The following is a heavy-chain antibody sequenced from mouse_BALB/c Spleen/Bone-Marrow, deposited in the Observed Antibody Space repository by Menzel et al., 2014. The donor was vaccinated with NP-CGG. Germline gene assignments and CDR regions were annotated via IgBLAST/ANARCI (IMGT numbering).Heavy chain of an antibody. CDR1: GYTFTGYV. D-gene: IGHD2-4*01. CDR2: INPYNDGT. CDR3: AREGGLRRGDYYTMDY. V-gene: IGHV1-14*01. J-gene: IGHJ4*01. Sequence: VQLQQPGPELVKPGASVKMSCKASGYTFTGYVMHWVKQKPGQGLEWIGYINPYNDGTKYNEKFKGKATLTSDKSSSTAYMELSSLTSEDSAVYYCAREGGLRRGDYYTMDYWGQGTSVTVSS.